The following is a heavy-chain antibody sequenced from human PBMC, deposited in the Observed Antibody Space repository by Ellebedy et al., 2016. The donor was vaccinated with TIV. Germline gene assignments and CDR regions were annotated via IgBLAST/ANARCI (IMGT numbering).Heavy chain of an antibody. CDR1: GFTFSSYA. V-gene: IGHV3-23*01. Sequence: GESLKISXAASGFTFSSYAMSWVRQAPGKGLEWVSALSGGGGSTYYADSLRGRFTISRDNSKNTLYLQMNSLRADDTAVYYCAKGELEPHHIYYYYGMDVWGQGTTVTVSS. CDR2: LSGGGGST. D-gene: IGHD1-1*01. CDR3: AKGELEPHHIYYYYGMDV. J-gene: IGHJ6*02.